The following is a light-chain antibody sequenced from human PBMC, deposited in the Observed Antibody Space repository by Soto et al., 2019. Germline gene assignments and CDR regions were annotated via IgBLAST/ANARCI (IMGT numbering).Light chain of an antibody. J-gene: IGLJ1*01. V-gene: IGLV2-8*01. CDR3: SSDAGNYNYV. CDR2: EVT. CDR1: SSDVGSYNL. Sequence: QSALTQPASVSGSPEQSITISCTGTSSDVGSYNLVSWYQQHPGKAPKLMIYEVTKRPAGVPDRFSGSKSGNTASLTVSGLQAEDEADYYCSSDAGNYNYVFGTGTKLTVL.